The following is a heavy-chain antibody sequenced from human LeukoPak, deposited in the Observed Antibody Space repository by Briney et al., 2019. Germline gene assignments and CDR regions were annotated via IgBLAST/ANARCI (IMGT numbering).Heavy chain of an antibody. Sequence: SETLSLTCTVSGGSVSSNTYYWSWLRQPPGKGLEWIGYVYYSGSTNYNPSLKSRVTISVDTSKNQFSLKLSSVTAADTAVYYCARGRYGGNRSPSDYWGQGTLVTVSS. V-gene: IGHV4-61*01. J-gene: IGHJ4*02. CDR3: ARGRYGGNRSPSDY. CDR1: GGSVSSNTYY. D-gene: IGHD4-23*01. CDR2: VYYSGST.